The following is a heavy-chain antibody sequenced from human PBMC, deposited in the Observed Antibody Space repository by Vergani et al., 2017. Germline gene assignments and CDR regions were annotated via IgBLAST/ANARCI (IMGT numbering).Heavy chain of an antibody. Sequence: QVQLQQWGPGLLKPSETLSLTCAVYGGSLSGYYWSWIRLAPGKGLEWIGEINHSGTINYNPTLKSPFNVSIDTSKNQFSLKLSSVTAADTAVYYCARFSPVSSSSWYQGSSTSKYYFDYWGQGTLVTVSS. J-gene: IGHJ4*02. CDR1: GGSLSGYY. V-gene: IGHV4-34*01. D-gene: IGHD6-13*01. CDR2: INHSGTI. CDR3: ARFSPVSSSSWYQGSSTSKYYFDY.